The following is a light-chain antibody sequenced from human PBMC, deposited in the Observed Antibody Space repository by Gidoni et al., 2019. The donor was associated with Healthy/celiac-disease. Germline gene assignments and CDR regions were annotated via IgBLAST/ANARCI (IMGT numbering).Light chain of an antibody. CDR3: QQSYSTPLT. Sequence: DIQMTPSPSSLSASVGDRVTITCRASQSIITYLNWYQQKPGKAPKLLIYAASSLQSGVPSRFGGSGSGTDFTLTISSLQPEDFATYYCQQSYSTPLTFGQGTRLEIK. CDR2: AAS. J-gene: IGKJ5*01. V-gene: IGKV1-39*01. CDR1: QSIITY.